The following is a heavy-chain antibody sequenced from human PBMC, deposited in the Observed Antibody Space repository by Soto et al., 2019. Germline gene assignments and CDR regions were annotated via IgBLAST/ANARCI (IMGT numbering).Heavy chain of an antibody. CDR2: IYPGDSDT. Sequence: PWEALKISCKGSGYSFTSYWVGWVRQMPVKGLEWMGIIYPGDSDTRYSPSFQGQVTISADKSISTAYLQWSSLKASDTAMYYCARRDYDILTGYYSYGMDVWGQGTTVTVSS. CDR3: ARRDYDILTGYYSYGMDV. V-gene: IGHV5-51*01. J-gene: IGHJ6*02. D-gene: IGHD3-9*01. CDR1: GYSFTSYW.